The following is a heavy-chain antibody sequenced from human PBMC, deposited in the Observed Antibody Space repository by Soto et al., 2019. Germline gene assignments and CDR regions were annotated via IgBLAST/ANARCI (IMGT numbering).Heavy chain of an antibody. Sequence: SETLSLTCTVSGGSISSGGYYWSWIRQHPGKGLERIGYIYYSGSTYYNPSLKSRVTISVDTSKNQFSLKLSSVTAADTAVYYCARGRRHYYYGMDVWGQGTTVTVS. V-gene: IGHV4-31*03. CDR1: GGSISSGGYY. CDR3: ARGRRHYYYGMDV. CDR2: IYYSGST. J-gene: IGHJ6*02.